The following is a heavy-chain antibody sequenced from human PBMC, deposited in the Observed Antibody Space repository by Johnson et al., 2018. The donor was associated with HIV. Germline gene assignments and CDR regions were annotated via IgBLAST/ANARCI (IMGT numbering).Heavy chain of an antibody. CDR3: QKHNFGNYVSRALDI. CDR2: ISGSGGST. Sequence: VQLVESGGGVVQPGRSLRLSCAASGFTFSSYAMSWVRQAPGKGLEWVSAISGSGGSTYYAQSVKGRFTISRDNSNNTLYLQMNSLRGDDTAIYYCQKHNFGNYVSRALDIWGQGTMVTVSS. CDR1: GFTFSSYA. V-gene: IGHV3-23*04. D-gene: IGHD4-17*01. J-gene: IGHJ3*02.